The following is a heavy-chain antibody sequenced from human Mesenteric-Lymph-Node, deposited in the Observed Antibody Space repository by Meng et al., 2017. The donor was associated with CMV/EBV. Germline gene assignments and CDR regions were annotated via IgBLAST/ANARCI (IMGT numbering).Heavy chain of an antibody. Sequence: LSLTCAASGFTFSNYAIHWVRQAPGKGLEWVAVISYHGDNIYYADSVRGRFTISRDNSKNTLYLQVDSLRVEDTAVYYCARDRRGGGGVIRDAFDIWGQGTMVTVSS. V-gene: IGHV3-30-3*01. CDR2: ISYHGDNI. CDR3: ARDRRGGGGVIRDAFDI. D-gene: IGHD3-16*02. J-gene: IGHJ3*02. CDR1: GFTFSNYA.